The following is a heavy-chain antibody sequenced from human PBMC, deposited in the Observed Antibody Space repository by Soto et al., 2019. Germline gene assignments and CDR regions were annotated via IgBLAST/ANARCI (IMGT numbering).Heavy chain of an antibody. D-gene: IGHD3-22*01. CDR1: GFTFSSYG. Sequence: QVQLVESGGGVVQPGRSLRLSCAASGFTFSSYGMHWVRQAPGKGLEWVAVIWYDGSNKYYADSVKGRFTISRDNSKNTLYLQMNRLRAEDTAVYYWAREQGYDRSLVDYWGQGALVTVSS. J-gene: IGHJ4*02. CDR3: AREQGYDRSLVDY. CDR2: IWYDGSNK. V-gene: IGHV3-33*01.